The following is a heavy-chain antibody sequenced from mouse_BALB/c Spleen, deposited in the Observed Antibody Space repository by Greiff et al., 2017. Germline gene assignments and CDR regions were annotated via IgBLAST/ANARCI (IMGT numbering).Heavy chain of an antibody. V-gene: IGHV1-54*01. CDR1: GYAFTNYL. J-gene: IGHJ3*01. CDR2: INPGSGGT. Sequence: QVQLQQSGAELVRPGTSVKVSCKASGYAFTNYLIEWVKQRPGQGLEWIGVINPGSGGTNYNEKFKGKATLTADKSSSTAYLQLSSLTSDDSAVYFCATMITTRAWFAYWGQGTLVTVSA. D-gene: IGHD2-4*01. CDR3: ATMITTRAWFAY.